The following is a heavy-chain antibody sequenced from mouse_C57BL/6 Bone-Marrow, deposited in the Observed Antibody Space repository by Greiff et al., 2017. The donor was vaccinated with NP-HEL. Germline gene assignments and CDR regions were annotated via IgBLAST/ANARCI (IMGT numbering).Heavy chain of an antibody. D-gene: IGHD1-1*01. CDR1: GYTFTDYY. CDR2: INPNNGGT. J-gene: IGHJ3*01. CDR3: AREVYGSSYELAY. Sequence: EVQLQQSGPELVKPGASVKISCKASGYTFTDYYMNWVKQSHGKSLEWIGDINPNNGGTSYNQKFKGKATLTVDKSSSTAYMELRSLTSEDSAVYYCAREVYGSSYELAYWGQGTLVTVSA. V-gene: IGHV1-26*01.